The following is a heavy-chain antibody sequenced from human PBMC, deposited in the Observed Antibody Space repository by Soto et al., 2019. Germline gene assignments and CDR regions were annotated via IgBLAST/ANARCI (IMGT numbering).Heavy chain of an antibody. CDR2: IYYSGST. CDR3: ASSPRGSYFDY. CDR1: GGSISSYY. J-gene: IGHJ4*02. Sequence: SETLSLTCTVSGGSISSYYWSWIRQPPGKGLEWIGYIYYSGSTNYNPSLKSRFTISVDTSKNQFSLKLSSVTAADTAVYYCASSPRGSYFDYWGQGTLVTVSS. D-gene: IGHD1-26*01. V-gene: IGHV4-59*08.